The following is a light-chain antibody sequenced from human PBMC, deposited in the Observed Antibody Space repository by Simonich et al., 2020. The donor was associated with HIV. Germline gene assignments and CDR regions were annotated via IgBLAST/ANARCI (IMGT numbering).Light chain of an antibody. V-gene: IGKV3-11*01. CDR1: QSVSSY. CDR2: DAS. CDR3: QQRSNWPPLT. J-gene: IGKJ4*01. Sequence: EIVMTQSPATLSLSPGERATLSCRASQSVSSYLAWYQQKPGQAPRLLIYDASNRATGFPARFSGSGSGTDFTLTISSLEPEDFAVYYCQQRSNWPPLTFGGGTKVEIK.